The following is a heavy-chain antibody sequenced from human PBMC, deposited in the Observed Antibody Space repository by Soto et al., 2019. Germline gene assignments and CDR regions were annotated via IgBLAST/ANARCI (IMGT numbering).Heavy chain of an antibody. CDR3: ARDLYSSSWYGMDV. V-gene: IGHV6-1*01. CDR1: GDSVSSNSSA. J-gene: IGHJ6*02. D-gene: IGHD6-13*01. Sequence: SQTLSLPGAISGDSVSSNSSACNFIRQSPSRGLEWLGRTYYRSKWYNDYAVSVKSRITINPDTSKNQFSLQLNSVTPEDTAVYYCARDLYSSSWYGMDVWGQGTTVTVSS. CDR2: TYYRSKWYN.